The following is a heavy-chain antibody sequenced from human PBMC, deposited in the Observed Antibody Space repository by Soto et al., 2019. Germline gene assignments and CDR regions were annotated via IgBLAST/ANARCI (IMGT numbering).Heavy chain of an antibody. Sequence: PGGSLRLSCAASGFTFSNYAMTWVRQAPGEGLEWVSVISNSGGDTYYADSVKGRFTISRDDSKNILYLQMNSLRVEDTAIYYCAKDPTMVTRGYFDYWGQGALVTVSS. CDR1: GFTFSNYA. J-gene: IGHJ4*02. D-gene: IGHD4-17*01. CDR3: AKDPTMVTRGYFDY. CDR2: ISNSGGDT. V-gene: IGHV3-23*01.